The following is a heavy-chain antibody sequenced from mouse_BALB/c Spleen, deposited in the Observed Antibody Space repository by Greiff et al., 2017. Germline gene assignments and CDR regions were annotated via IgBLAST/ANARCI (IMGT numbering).Heavy chain of an antibody. CDR1: GFNIKDYY. CDR3: ARDGSSDWYFDV. CDR2: IDPENGNT. D-gene: IGHD1-1*01. V-gene: IGHV14-1*02. J-gene: IGHJ1*01. Sequence: EVQLQQSGAELVRPGALVKLSCKASGFNIKDYYMHWVKQRPEQGLEWIGWIDPENGNTIYDPKFQGKASITADTSSNTAYLQLSSLTSEDTAVYYCARDGSSDWYFDVWGAGTTVTVSS.